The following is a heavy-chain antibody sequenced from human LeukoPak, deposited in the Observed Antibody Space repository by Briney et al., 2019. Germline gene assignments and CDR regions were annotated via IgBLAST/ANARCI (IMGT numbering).Heavy chain of an antibody. CDR3: ARQVGRPLDY. CDR1: GGSFSGYY. D-gene: IGHD1-26*01. Sequence: SETLSLTCAVYGGSFSGYYWSWIRQPPGKGLEWIGEINHSGSTNYNPSLKSRVTISVDTSKNQFSLKLSSVTAADTAVYYCARQVGRPLDYWGQGTLVTVS. V-gene: IGHV4-34*01. J-gene: IGHJ4*02. CDR2: INHSGST.